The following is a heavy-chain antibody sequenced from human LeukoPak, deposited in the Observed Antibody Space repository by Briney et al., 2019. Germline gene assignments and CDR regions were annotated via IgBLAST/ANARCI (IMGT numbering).Heavy chain of an antibody. CDR2: INPNSGGT. V-gene: IGHV1-2*02. J-gene: IGHJ4*02. CDR1: GYTFTSYG. Sequence: ASVKVSCKASGYTFTSYGISWVRQAPGQGLEWMGWINPNSGGTNYAQKFQGRVTMTRDTSISTAYMELSRLRSDDTAVYYCARGDIVVVPAARTFDYWGQGTLVTVSS. D-gene: IGHD2-2*01. CDR3: ARGDIVVVPAARTFDY.